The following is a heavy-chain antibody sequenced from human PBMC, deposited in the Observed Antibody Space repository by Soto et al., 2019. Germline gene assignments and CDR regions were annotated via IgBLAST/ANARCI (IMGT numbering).Heavy chain of an antibody. D-gene: IGHD2-15*01. V-gene: IGHV1-69*02. CDR3: ARGAATIGGYFDY. CDR1: GGTFSSYT. Sequence: QVQLVQSGAEVKKPGSSVKVSCKASGGTFSSYTISWVRQAPGQGLEWMGRIIPILGIANYAQKFQGRVTSTADKSTSTAYMELSSLRSEDTAVYYCARGAATIGGYFDYWGQGTLVTVSS. CDR2: IIPILGIA. J-gene: IGHJ4*02.